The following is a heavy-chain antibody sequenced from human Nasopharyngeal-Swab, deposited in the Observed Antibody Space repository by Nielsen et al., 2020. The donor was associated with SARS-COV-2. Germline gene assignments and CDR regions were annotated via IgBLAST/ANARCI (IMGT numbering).Heavy chain of an antibody. V-gene: IGHV4-39*07. CDR2: IYYSGST. D-gene: IGHD2-2*01. Sequence: AGTLFIACTVSNCSISGSGCYWGWIRQPPGKGLEWIGSIYYSGSTYYNPSLKSRVTISVDTSKNQFSLKLSSVTAADTAVYYCARGYVHFDYWGQGTLVTVSS. J-gene: IGHJ4*02. CDR3: ARGYVHFDY. CDR1: NCSISGSGCY.